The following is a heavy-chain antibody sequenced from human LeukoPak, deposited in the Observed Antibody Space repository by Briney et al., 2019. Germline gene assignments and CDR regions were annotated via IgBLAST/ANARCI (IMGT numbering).Heavy chain of an antibody. CDR2: IYYSGST. J-gene: IGHJ4*02. CDR3: ARVGTYGSGSYLSWLDY. V-gene: IGHV4-59*08. D-gene: IGHD3-10*01. CDR1: GGSISSYY. Sequence: SETLSLTCTVSGGSISSYYWSWIRQPPGKGLEWIGYIYYSGSTNYNPSLKSRVTISVDTSKNQFSLKLSSVTAADTAVYCCARVGTYGSGSYLSWLDYWGQGTLVTVSS.